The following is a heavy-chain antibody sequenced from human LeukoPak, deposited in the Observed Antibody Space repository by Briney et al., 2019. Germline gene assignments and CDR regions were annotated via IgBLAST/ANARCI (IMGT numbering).Heavy chain of an antibody. V-gene: IGHV1-69*01. Sequence: SVKLSCKASGGTFSSYAISWVRQAPGQGLEWMGGIIPIFGTANYAQKFQGRVTITADESTSTAYMELSSLRSEDAAVYYCARECDYYGSGSYCWFDPWGQGTLVTVSS. J-gene: IGHJ5*02. CDR2: IIPIFGTA. CDR3: ARECDYYGSGSYCWFDP. CDR1: GGTFSSYA. D-gene: IGHD3-10*01.